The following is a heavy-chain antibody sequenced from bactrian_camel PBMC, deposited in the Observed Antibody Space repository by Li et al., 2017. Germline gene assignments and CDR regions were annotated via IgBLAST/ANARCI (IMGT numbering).Heavy chain of an antibody. CDR1: GYTVTAYC. CDR2: FVGNKIT. V-gene: IGHV3S9*01. Sequence: VQLVESGGGSVQTGGSLTLSCVASGYTVTAYCMGWFRQVPGKEREGVATFVGNKITSYPDSVKGRFNISRDNAKNTVYLQMNGLKSEDTALYYCATRVEGGNWYYFAYWGQGTQVTVS. CDR3: ATRVEGGNWYYFAY. J-gene: IGHJ4*01. D-gene: IGHD2*01.